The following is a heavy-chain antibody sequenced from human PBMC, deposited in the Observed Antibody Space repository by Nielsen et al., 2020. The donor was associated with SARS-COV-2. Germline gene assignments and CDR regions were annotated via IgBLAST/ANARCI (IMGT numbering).Heavy chain of an antibody. Sequence: GESLKISCAASGFTFSSYSMNWVRQAPGKGLEWVSYISSSGSTIYYADSVKGRFTISRDNAKNSLYLQMNSLRAEDTALYHCAVGYGDYDWYFDLWGRGTLVTVSS. D-gene: IGHD4-17*01. CDR3: AVGYGDYDWYFDL. CDR2: ISSSGSTI. CDR1: GFTFSSYS. J-gene: IGHJ2*01. V-gene: IGHV3-48*04.